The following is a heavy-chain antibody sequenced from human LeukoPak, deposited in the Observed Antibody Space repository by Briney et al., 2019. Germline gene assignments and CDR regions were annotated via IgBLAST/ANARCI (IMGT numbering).Heavy chain of an antibody. D-gene: IGHD3-3*01. CDR2: IYYSGST. V-gene: IGHV4-59*11. Sequence: SESLSLTCTVSGGSISSHYWSWIRQPPGKGLEWIGYIYYSGSTNYNPSLKSRVTISVDTSKNQFSLKLSSVTAADTAVYYCARAGYDFWSGKWTPNWFDPWGQGTLVTVSS. CDR3: ARAGYDFWSGKWTPNWFDP. J-gene: IGHJ5*02. CDR1: GGSISSHY.